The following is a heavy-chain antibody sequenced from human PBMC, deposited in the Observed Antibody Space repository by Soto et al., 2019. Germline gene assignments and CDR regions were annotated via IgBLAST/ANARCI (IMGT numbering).Heavy chain of an antibody. D-gene: IGHD3-10*02. CDR2: ISRSGGST. CDR3: AKDDVGITMFRFDP. J-gene: IGHJ5*02. Sequence: PGGSLRLSCAASGFTFSSYAMSWVRQAPGKGLEWVSAISRSGGSTYYADSVKGRFTISRDNSKNTLYLQMNSLRAEDTAVYYCAKDDVGITMFRFDPWGQGTLVTVSS. V-gene: IGHV3-23*01. CDR1: GFTFSSYA.